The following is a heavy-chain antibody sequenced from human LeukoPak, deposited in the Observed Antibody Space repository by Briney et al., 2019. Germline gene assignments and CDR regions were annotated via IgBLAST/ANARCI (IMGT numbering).Heavy chain of an antibody. Sequence: SETLSLTCAVSGGSISSGGYSWSWIRQPPGKGLEWIGYIYHSGSTYYNPSLKSRVTISVDTSKSQFSLRLTSVTAADTAVYYCARLSSGTSSWYDIDYWGQGTLVTVSS. CDR1: GGSISSGGYS. CDR2: IYHSGST. J-gene: IGHJ4*02. V-gene: IGHV4-30-2*01. CDR3: ARLSSGTSSWYDIDY. D-gene: IGHD6-13*01.